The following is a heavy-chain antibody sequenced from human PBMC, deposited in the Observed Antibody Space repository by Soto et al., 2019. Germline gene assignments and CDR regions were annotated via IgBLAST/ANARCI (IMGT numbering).Heavy chain of an antibody. D-gene: IGHD1-1*01. CDR2: ISWNRGSI. Sequence: EVQLVESGGGVVQPGRSLRLSCAASGFTFDDYAMHWVRQAPGKGLEWVSGISWNRGSIGYADSVKGRFTISRDNAKNDLHLQMNRLRAEDTALYYWTKSKGRPPYYCYGMDVWGQGTTVTVSS. CDR3: TKSKGRPPYYCYGMDV. V-gene: IGHV3-9*01. CDR1: GFTFDDYA. J-gene: IGHJ6*02.